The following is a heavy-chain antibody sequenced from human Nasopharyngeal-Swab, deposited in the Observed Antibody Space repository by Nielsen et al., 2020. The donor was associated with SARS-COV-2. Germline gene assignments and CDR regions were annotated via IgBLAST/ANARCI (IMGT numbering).Heavy chain of an antibody. CDR1: SGSISSRSYF. D-gene: IGHD1-26*01. J-gene: IGHJ4*02. CDR3: ARHHSPRGHQKPGAFDY. CDR2: IYYTGSI. Sequence: SDTLSLTCNVSSGSISSRSYFWGWIRQPPGKALEWIGSIYYTGSIYHNPSLKSRVTISVDTSQNHFSLKLRSVNAADTAVYYCARHHSPRGHQKPGAFDYWGPGTLVTVSS. V-gene: IGHV4-39*01.